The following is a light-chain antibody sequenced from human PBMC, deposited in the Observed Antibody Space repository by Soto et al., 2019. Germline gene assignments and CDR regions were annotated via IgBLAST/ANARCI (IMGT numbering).Light chain of an antibody. CDR3: QQSHSTPYT. V-gene: IGKV1-39*01. CDR1: QSLSRN. Sequence: DIQLTQSPSSLSPSVGDRITLSCRASQSLSRNLNWYQQMPGKAPSLLIYAARDLQSGVPGRFSGSGSGTEFNLTISSLQPEDLAHSYCQQSHSTPYTFGQGTKLEI. J-gene: IGKJ2*01. CDR2: AAR.